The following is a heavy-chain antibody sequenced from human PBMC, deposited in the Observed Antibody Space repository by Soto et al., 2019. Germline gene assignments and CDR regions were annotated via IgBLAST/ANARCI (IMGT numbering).Heavy chain of an antibody. Sequence: QVQVVESGGGVVQPGTSLRLSCAASGFTFSNFGMHWVRQAPGKGLEWVAVIWHDGKNKYYADSAKARFTISRDNSKNTLYLQMNSLRAEDTAVYYCARDPGQDEAMDYWGQGTLVTVSS. CDR3: ARDPGQDEAMDY. J-gene: IGHJ4*02. V-gene: IGHV3-33*01. CDR2: IWHDGKNK. CDR1: GFTFSNFG.